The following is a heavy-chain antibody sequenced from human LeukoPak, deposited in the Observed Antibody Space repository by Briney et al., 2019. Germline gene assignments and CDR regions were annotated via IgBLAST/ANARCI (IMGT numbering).Heavy chain of an antibody. CDR3: ARGGYYYDSSGYYTAEYFQH. J-gene: IGHJ1*01. CDR2: ISSSSSYI. CDR1: GFTFSSYS. D-gene: IGHD3-22*01. V-gene: IGHV3-21*01. Sequence: GGSLRLSCAASGFTFSSYSMNWVRQAPGKGLEWVSSISSSSSYIYYADSVKGRFTISRDNAKNSLYLQMNSLRAEDTAVYYCARGGYYYDSSGYYTAEYFQHWGQGTLVTVSS.